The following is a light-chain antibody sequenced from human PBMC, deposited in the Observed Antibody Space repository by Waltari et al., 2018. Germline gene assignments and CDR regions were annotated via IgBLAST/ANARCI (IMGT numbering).Light chain of an antibody. CDR3: MQALQTPYT. V-gene: IGKV2-28*01. J-gene: IGKJ2*01. CDR1: QSLLHSNGYNY. CDR2: LGS. Sequence: DIVMTQYPLSLPVTPGEPASIYCRSSQSLLHSNGYNYLDWYLQKPGQSPQLLIYLGSNRASGVPDRFSGSGSGTDFTLKISRVEAEDVGVYYCMQALQTPYTFGQGTKLEIK.